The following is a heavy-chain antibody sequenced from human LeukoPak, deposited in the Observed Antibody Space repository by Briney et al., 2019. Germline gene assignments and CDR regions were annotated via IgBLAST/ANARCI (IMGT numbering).Heavy chain of an antibody. V-gene: IGHV4-38-2*02. CDR2: IYHSGST. CDR3: ARIWSGYNYFDY. CDR1: GYSISSGYY. J-gene: IGHJ4*02. Sequence: PSGTLSLTCTVSGYSISSGYYWGWIRQPPGKGLEWIGSIYHSGSTYYNPSLKSRVTISVDTSKNQFSLKLSSVTAADTAVYYCARIWSGYNYFDYWGQGTLVTVSS. D-gene: IGHD3-3*01.